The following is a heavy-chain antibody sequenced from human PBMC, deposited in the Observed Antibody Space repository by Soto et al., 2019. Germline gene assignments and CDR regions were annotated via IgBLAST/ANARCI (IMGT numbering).Heavy chain of an antibody. CDR3: ASSGYCTNGVCYTLCDP. V-gene: IGHV4-30-4*01. CDR1: GGSISSGDYY. CDR2: IYYSGST. D-gene: IGHD2-8*01. J-gene: IGHJ5*02. Sequence: QVQLQESGPGLVKPSQTLSLTCTVSGGSISSGDYYWSWIRQPPGKGLEWIGYIYYSGSTYYNPSLKSRVTLPVGTSKHRFSLKLSSVTAADTAVYYCASSGYCTNGVCYTLCDPWGQGTLVTVSS.